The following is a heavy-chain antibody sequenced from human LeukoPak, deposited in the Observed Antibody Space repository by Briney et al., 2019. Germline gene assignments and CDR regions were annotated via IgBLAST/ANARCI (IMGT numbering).Heavy chain of an antibody. V-gene: IGHV4-4*02. D-gene: IGHD3-22*01. CDR2: IYHSGST. J-gene: IGHJ4*02. CDR1: GGSISSSNW. Sequence: PSETLSLTCAVSGGSISSSNWWSWVRQPPGKGLEWIGEIYHSGSTNYNPSLKSRVAISVDKSKNQFSLKLSSVTAADTAVYYCARDVDYDSGGYYIFDYWGQGTLVTVSS. CDR3: ARDVDYDSGGYYIFDY.